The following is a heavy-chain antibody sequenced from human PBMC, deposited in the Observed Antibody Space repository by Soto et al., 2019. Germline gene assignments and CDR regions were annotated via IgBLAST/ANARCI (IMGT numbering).Heavy chain of an antibody. CDR2: IIPIFGTA. Sequence: QVQLVQSGAEVKKPGSSVKVSCKASGGTFSSYAISWVRQAPGQGLEWMGGIIPIFGTANYAQKFQGRVTITAEESTSTAYRVLSSLRSEDTAMYYCARTNTAMVTGWFDPWGQGTLVTVSS. CDR3: ARTNTAMVTGWFDP. CDR1: GGTFSSYA. V-gene: IGHV1-69*12. D-gene: IGHD5-18*01. J-gene: IGHJ5*02.